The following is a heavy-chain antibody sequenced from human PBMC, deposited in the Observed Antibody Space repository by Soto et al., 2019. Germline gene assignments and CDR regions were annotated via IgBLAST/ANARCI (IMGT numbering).Heavy chain of an antibody. V-gene: IGHV3-30*18. D-gene: IGHD2-8*02. CDR2: ISYDGSNQ. CDR3: AKSWSGSHGAFDM. CDR1: GFIFSTYG. J-gene: IGHJ3*02. Sequence: QVQLVESGGGVVQPGRSLRLSCAASGFIFSTYGMHWVRQAPGKGLEWVAVISYDGSNQYYEDSVKGRFTISRDNSKKTLYLQMNSLRVEDTAVYYCAKSWSGSHGAFDMWGQGTMVNVSA.